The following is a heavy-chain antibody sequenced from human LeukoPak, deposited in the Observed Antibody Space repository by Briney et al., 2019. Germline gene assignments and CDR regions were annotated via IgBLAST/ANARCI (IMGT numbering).Heavy chain of an antibody. Sequence: GGSLRLSCVGSGFTFSNAWMTWVRQAPGKGLEWVGRIKSKSDGETIDYAVPVKGRFSISRDDSKNTLYLQMNSLRAEDTAVYYCARWPTYCGGDCYSGEGAFDIWGQGTMVTVSS. CDR3: ARWPTYCGGDCYSGEGAFDI. CDR1: GFTFSNAW. V-gene: IGHV3-15*05. J-gene: IGHJ3*02. D-gene: IGHD2-21*02. CDR2: IKSKSDGETI.